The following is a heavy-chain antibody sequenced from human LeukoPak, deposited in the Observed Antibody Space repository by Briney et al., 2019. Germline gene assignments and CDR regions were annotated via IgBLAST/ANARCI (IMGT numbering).Heavy chain of an antibody. CDR2: INPNSGGT. D-gene: IGHD4-11*01. Sequence: ASVKVSCKASGYTFTGYYMHWVRQAPGQGPEWMGWINPNSGGTNYAQKFQGRVTMTRDTSISTAYMELSRLRSDDTAVYYCARIPTAWGAFDIWGQGTMVTASS. CDR3: ARIPTAWGAFDI. J-gene: IGHJ3*02. V-gene: IGHV1-2*02. CDR1: GYTFTGYY.